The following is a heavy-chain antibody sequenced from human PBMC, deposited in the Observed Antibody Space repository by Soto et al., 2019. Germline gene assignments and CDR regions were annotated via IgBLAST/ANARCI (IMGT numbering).Heavy chain of an antibody. CDR1: GYTFTGYY. CDR3: ARDRPLHPAYCGGDCYSENGMDV. V-gene: IGHV1-2*04. J-gene: IGHJ6*02. Sequence: ASVKVSCKASGYTFTGYYMHWVRQAPGQGLEWMGWINPNSGGTNYAQKFQGWVTMTRDTSISTAYMELSRLRSDDTAVYYCARDRPLHPAYCGGDCYSENGMDVWGQGTTVTVS. CDR2: INPNSGGT. D-gene: IGHD2-21*02.